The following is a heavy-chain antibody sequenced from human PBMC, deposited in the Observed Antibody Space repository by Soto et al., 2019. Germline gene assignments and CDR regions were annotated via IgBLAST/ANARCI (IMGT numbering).Heavy chain of an antibody. Sequence: PSETLSLTCTVSGASLSGFYWSWIRQSPEKGLEWIGYIYYSGYTSYNPSLKSRVTISVDTSKNQFSLNLNSVTAADTAVYYCARGNGYNYYWAQRSPVTVSS. J-gene: IGHJ4*02. CDR1: GASLSGFY. CDR3: ARGNGYNYY. V-gene: IGHV4-59*01. D-gene: IGHD5-12*01. CDR2: IYYSGYT.